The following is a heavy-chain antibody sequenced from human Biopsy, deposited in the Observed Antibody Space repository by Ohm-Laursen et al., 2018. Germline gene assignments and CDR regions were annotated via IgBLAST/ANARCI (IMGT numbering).Heavy chain of an antibody. J-gene: IGHJ4*02. V-gene: IGHV4-59*07. CDR3: VLASFDY. CDR2: VYNGGIT. Sequence: SDTLSLTCSVSGGSIISYYWTWIRQPPGKGLEWIGHVYNGGITNYNPSLKSRVTISKDTSKNQFSLQVNSVTAADTAVYYCVLASFDYWGQGTLVTVPS. CDR1: GGSIISYY.